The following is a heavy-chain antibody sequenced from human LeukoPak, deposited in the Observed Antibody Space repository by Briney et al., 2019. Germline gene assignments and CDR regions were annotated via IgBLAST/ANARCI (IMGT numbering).Heavy chain of an antibody. CDR2: ISWNSGSI. V-gene: IGHV3-9*01. CDR3: AKADLMSIVVENDAFDI. D-gene: IGHD3-22*01. Sequence: RTGGSLRLSCAASGFTFDDYAMHWVRQAPGKGLEWVSGISWNSGSIGYADSVKGRFTISRDNAKNSLYLQMNSLRAEDTALYYCAKADLMSIVVENDAFDIWGQGTMVTVSS. J-gene: IGHJ3*02. CDR1: GFTFDDYA.